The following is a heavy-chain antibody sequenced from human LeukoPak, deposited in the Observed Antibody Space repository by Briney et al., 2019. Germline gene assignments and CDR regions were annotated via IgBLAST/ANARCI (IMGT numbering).Heavy chain of an antibody. CDR1: GFTFSSYA. CDR2: ISGSGGST. CDR3: ARSHYYYDSSGYYGEYFDY. Sequence: GGSLRLSCAASGFTFSSYAMSWVRQAPGKGLEWVSAISGSGGSTYYADSVKGRFTISRDNSKNTLYLQMNSLRSEDTAVYYCARSHYYYDSSGYYGEYFDYWGQGTLVTVSS. J-gene: IGHJ4*02. V-gene: IGHV3-23*01. D-gene: IGHD3-22*01.